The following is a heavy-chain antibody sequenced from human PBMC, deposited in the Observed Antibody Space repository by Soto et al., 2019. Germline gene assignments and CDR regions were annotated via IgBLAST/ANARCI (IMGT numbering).Heavy chain of an antibody. CDR1: GGSFSGYY. CDR3: ARVIVSGSGWYYFDY. J-gene: IGHJ4*02. Sequence: SETLSLTCVVYGGSFSGYYWSWIRQPPGKGLEWIGEINHSGSTNYNPSLKSRVTISVDTSKNQFSLKLSSVTAADTAVYYCARVIVSGSGWYYFDYWGQGTLVTVSS. V-gene: IGHV4-34*01. D-gene: IGHD6-19*01. CDR2: INHSGST.